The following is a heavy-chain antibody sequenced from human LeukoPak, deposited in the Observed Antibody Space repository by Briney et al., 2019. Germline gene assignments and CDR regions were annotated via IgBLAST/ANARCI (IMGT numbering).Heavy chain of an antibody. Sequence: SVKVSCKASGGTFSSYAISWVRQAPGQGLEWMGGIIPIFGTANYAQKFQGRVTITADESTSTAYMELSGLRSEDTAVYYCARDRVWGRYYYYMDVWGKGTTVTISS. D-gene: IGHD6-13*01. V-gene: IGHV1-69*13. J-gene: IGHJ6*03. CDR3: ARDRVWGRYYYYMDV. CDR1: GGTFSSYA. CDR2: IIPIFGTA.